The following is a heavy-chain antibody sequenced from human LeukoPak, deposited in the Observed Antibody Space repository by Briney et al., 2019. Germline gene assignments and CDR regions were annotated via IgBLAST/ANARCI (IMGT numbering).Heavy chain of an antibody. CDR1: GFTFSSSA. V-gene: IGHV3-30*04. Sequence: GGSLRLSCAASGFTFSSSAMHWVRQAPGEGLEWVALISYDGSQKYYADSVKGRFTISRGNSKNTLYLQMNSLRPEDTAVYYCARALGGPGIIAPTDIWGQGTMVTVSS. J-gene: IGHJ3*02. CDR3: ARALGGPGIIAPTDI. D-gene: IGHD3-16*01. CDR2: ISYDGSQK.